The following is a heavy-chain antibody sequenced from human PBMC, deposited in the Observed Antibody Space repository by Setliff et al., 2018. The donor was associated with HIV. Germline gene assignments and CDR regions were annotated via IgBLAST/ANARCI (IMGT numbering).Heavy chain of an antibody. J-gene: IGHJ4*02. D-gene: IGHD3-16*01. CDR1: GLTFSNYG. CDR3: AKDMGEVVSYYFDY. V-gene: IGHV3-33*06. CDR2: TWYDGSNK. Sequence: GGSLRLSCAASGLTFSNYGMHWVRQAPGKGLEWVAVTWYDGSNKYYVDSVKGRFTISRDNSKNTLYLQMNSLRAEDTAVYYCAKDMGEVVSYYFDYWGQGTLVTVSS.